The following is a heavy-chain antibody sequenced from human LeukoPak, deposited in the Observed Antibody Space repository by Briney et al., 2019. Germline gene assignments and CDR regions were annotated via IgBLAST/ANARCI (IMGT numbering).Heavy chain of an antibody. V-gene: IGHV3-11*01. CDR2: ISSGGGTI. J-gene: IGHJ4*02. CDR3: ARLGYSNFDY. D-gene: IGHD5-24*01. CDR1: GFTFSDYY. Sequence: PGGSLRLSCAASGFTFSDYYMSWIRQAPGKGLEWVSYISSGGGTIDYADSVKGRFTISRDNAKNSLYLQMNSLGAEDTAFYYCARLGYSNFDYWGQGTLVTVSS.